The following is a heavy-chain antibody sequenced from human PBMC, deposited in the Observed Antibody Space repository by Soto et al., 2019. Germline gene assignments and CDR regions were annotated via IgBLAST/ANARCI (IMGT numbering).Heavy chain of an antibody. D-gene: IGHD3-10*01. CDR1: GFTFSSHT. CDR3: ARDDPFYGSGSYPPREH. J-gene: IGHJ4*02. V-gene: IGHV3-30-3*01. Sequence: QVQLVESGGGVVQPGRSLRFSCAASGFTFSSHTMYWVRQAPGKGLEWVAVISYDGSSIYYADSVRGRFTISRDNIKNTLYLQMNSLRAEDTAVYYCARDDPFYGSGSYPPREHWGQGTLVTVSS. CDR2: ISYDGSSI.